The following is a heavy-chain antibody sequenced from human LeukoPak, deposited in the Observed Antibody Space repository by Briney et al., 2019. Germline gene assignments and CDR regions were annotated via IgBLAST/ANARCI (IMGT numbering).Heavy chain of an antibody. D-gene: IGHD6-13*01. J-gene: IGHJ4*02. CDR2: ISGYNGNT. Sequence: ASVKVSCKVSGYTFTIYGISWVRQASGQGLEWMGWISGYNGNTNYAQKLQGRVTMTTDTSTSTAYMELRSLRSDDTAVYYCARDHRIAAGATSFDYWGQGTLVTVSS. CDR3: ARDHRIAAGATSFDY. CDR1: GYTFTIYG. V-gene: IGHV1-18*01.